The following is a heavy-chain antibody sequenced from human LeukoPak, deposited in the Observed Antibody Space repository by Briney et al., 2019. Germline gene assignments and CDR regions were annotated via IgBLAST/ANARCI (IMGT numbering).Heavy chain of an antibody. V-gene: IGHV3-33*01. J-gene: IGHJ4*02. CDR2: IWYDGSNK. D-gene: IGHD3-22*01. CDR1: GFTFSSYG. CDR3: AREKGWYYDSSGFMPPDY. Sequence: PGGSLRLSCAASGFTFSSYGMHWVRQAPGKGLEWVAVIWYDGSNKYYADSVKGRFTISRDNSKNTLYLQMNSLRAEDTAVYYCAREKGWYYDSSGFMPPDYWGQGTLVTVSS.